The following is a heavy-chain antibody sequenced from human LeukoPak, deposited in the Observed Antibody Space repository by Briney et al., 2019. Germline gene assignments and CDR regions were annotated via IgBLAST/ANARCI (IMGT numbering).Heavy chain of an antibody. Sequence: SETLSLTCTVSGGSISSYYWSWIRQPPGKGLEWIGYIYYSGSTNYNPSLKSRVTISVDTSKNQFSLKLSSVTAADTAVYYCAREGLGSSSRPTHFDYWGQGTLVTVSS. CDR1: GGSISSYY. J-gene: IGHJ4*02. V-gene: IGHV4-59*01. CDR3: AREGLGSSSRPTHFDY. D-gene: IGHD6-13*01. CDR2: IYYSGST.